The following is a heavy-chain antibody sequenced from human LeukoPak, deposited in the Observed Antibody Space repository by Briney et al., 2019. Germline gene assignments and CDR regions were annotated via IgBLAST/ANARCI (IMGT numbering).Heavy chain of an antibody. V-gene: IGHV4-28*05. Sequence: SETLSLTCAVSGYSISSSNYWGWIRQPPGKGLEWIGHIYYSGSIYYNPSLKSRVTMSVDTSKNQFSLKLSSVTAVDTGVYYCARKATTGPTKAAFDIWGQGTMVTVSS. D-gene: IGHD4-17*01. CDR2: IYYSGSI. CDR1: GYSISSSNY. CDR3: ARKATTGPTKAAFDI. J-gene: IGHJ3*02.